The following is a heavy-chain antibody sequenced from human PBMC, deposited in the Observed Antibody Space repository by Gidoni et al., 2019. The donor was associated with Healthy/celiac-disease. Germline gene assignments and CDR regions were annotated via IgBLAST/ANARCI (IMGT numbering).Heavy chain of an antibody. Sequence: QVQLQESGPGLVKPSQTLSLTCTVSGGSISSGNYYWSWIRQHPGKGLEWIGYIYYSGSTYYNASLKSRVTISVDTSKNQFSLKLSSVTAADTAVYYCARRSVATGEADYWGQGTLVTVSS. J-gene: IGHJ4*02. V-gene: IGHV4-31*03. D-gene: IGHD5-12*01. CDR2: IYYSGST. CDR1: GGSISSGNYY. CDR3: ARRSVATGEADY.